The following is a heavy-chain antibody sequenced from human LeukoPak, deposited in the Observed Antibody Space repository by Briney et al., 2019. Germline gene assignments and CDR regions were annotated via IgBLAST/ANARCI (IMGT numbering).Heavy chain of an antibody. CDR2: IYYSGST. CDR1: GGSISSGGYY. CDR3: ARFHCSSTSCYLDY. D-gene: IGHD2-2*01. J-gene: IGHJ4*02. Sequence: PSETLSLTCTVSGGSISSGGYYWSWIRQPPGKGLEWIGYIYYSGSTYYNPSLKSRVTISVDTSKNQFSLKLSSVTAADTAVYYCARFHCSSTSCYLDYWGQGTLVTVSS. V-gene: IGHV4-31*03.